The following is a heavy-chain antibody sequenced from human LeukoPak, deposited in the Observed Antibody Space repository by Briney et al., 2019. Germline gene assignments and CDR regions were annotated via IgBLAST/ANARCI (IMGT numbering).Heavy chain of an antibody. J-gene: IGHJ4*02. CDR1: GFTFSSYA. CDR3: AKTKGYSYGYYFDY. CDR2: MSYDGFNK. Sequence: PGGSLRLSCAASGFTFSSYAMHRVRQCLGKGLEWVAVMSYDGFNKYYADSVKGRFTISRDNSKNTLYLQMNSLRAEDTAVYYCAKTKGYSYGYYFDYWGQGTLVTVSS. D-gene: IGHD5-18*01. V-gene: IGHV3-30*18.